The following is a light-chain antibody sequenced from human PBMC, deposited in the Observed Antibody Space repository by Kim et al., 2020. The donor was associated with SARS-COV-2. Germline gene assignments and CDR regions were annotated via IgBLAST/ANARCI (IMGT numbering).Light chain of an antibody. CDR1: TNDVGGYNY. V-gene: IGLV2-14*03. J-gene: IGLJ1*01. Sequence: QSALTQPASVSGSPGQSITISCTGTTNDVGGYNYVSWYQQHPGTAPKLVIYDVSNRPSGVSNRFSGSKSGNTASLTISGLQAEDEARYFCNSYTRSSTLVFGTGTQLTVL. CDR3: NSYTRSSTLV. CDR2: DVS.